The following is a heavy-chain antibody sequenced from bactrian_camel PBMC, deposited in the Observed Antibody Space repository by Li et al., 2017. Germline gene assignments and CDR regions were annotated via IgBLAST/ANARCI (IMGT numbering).Heavy chain of an antibody. V-gene: IGHV3S1*01. CDR3: AAGYMPGWGYPEPRSADFAE. D-gene: IGHD5*01. CDR2: HSTGSDSA. CDR1: GYGYSSYC. J-gene: IGHJ6*01. Sequence: HVQLVESGGGSVQAGGSLRLSCAASGYGYSSYCIAWSRQAPGKEREGVAAHSTGSDSAWYADSVKGRFTISRDKAKNEVYLQMDSLKPEDTAMYYCAAGYMPGWGYPEPRSADFAEWGQGTQVTVS.